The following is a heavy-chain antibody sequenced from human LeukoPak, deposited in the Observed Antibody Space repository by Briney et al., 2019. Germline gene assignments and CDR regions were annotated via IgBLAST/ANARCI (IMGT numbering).Heavy chain of an antibody. CDR1: GFTFSSYW. Sequence: PGGSLRLSCAASGFTFSSYWMSWVRQAPGKGLEWVAVIHRDGSHIFYTDSVKGRFTLSRDNSKNTLYLRMNSLRAEDTAVYYCARDITGSYATDVWGQGTTVTVSS. CDR2: IHRDGSHI. D-gene: IGHD3-10*01. CDR3: ARDITGSYATDV. V-gene: IGHV3-30*03. J-gene: IGHJ6*02.